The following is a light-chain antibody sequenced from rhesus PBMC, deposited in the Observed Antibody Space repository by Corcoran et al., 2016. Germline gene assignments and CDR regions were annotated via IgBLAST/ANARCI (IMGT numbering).Light chain of an antibody. J-gene: IGLJ2*01. CDR2: NTN. CDR3: LLYYSGVGV. CDR1: TGKVTGGFF. Sequence: QAVVTQEPSLTVPPGGTVTLTCGSSTGKVTGGFFPHWFQQKPGQAPRGLIYNTNTKHSLTPARFSGSLGGGKAAVTLSGVQSEDEADYYCLLYYSGVGVCGGGTRLTVL. V-gene: IGLV7-76*01.